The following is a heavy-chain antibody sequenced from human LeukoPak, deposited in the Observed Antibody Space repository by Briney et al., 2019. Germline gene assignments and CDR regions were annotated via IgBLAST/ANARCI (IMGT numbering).Heavy chain of an antibody. V-gene: IGHV4-4*02. D-gene: IGHD3-22*01. J-gene: IGHJ4*02. CDR1: GGSISSSNW. Sequence: SETLSLTCAVSGGSISSSNWWSWVRQPPGKGLEWTGEIYHSGSTNYNPSLKSRVAISVDKSKNQFSLKLSSVTAADTAVYYCASLNNYYDSSGYYQFDYWGQGTLVTVSS. CDR2: IYHSGST. CDR3: ASLNNYYDSSGYYQFDY.